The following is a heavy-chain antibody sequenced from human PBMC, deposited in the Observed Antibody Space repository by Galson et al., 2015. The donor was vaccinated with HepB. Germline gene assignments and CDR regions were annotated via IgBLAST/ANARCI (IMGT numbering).Heavy chain of an antibody. CDR1: GFTFSSYS. J-gene: IGHJ6*02. V-gene: IGHV3-21*01. CDR2: ISSSSSYI. CDR3: ARSPGYSSGWYGEYYYYGMDV. D-gene: IGHD6-19*01. Sequence: SLRLSCAASGFTFSSYSMNWVRQAPGKGLEWVSSISSSSSYIYYADSVKGRFTISRDNSKNTLYLQMNSLRAEDTAVYYCARSPGYSSGWYGEYYYYGMDVWGQGTTVTVSS.